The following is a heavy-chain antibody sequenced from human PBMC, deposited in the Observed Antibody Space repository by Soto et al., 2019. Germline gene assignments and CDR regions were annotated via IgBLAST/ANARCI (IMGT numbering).Heavy chain of an antibody. CDR3: AKSGSSGWYGWFDP. Sequence: SGPTLVNPTHTLTLTCIFSGFSLRTSGVGVGWIRQPPGKALEWLGFIYWNDDKRYSPSLKSRLTITKDTSKNQVVLTMTNMDPVDTATCYCAKSGSSGWYGWFDPWGQGTLVTVSS. D-gene: IGHD6-19*01. CDR1: GFSLRTSGVG. V-gene: IGHV2-5*01. J-gene: IGHJ5*02. CDR2: IYWNDDK.